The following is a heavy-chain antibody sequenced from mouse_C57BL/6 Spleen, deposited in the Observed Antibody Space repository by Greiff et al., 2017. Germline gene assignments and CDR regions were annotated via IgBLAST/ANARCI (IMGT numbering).Heavy chain of an antibody. D-gene: IGHD3-2*02. V-gene: IGHV1-53*01. J-gene: IGHJ4*01. CDR3: ARRPPGHYDAMDY. Sequence: QVQLQQPGTELVKPGASVKLSCKASGYTFTSYWMHWVKQRPGQGLEWIGNITPSNGGTTYNEKFKSKATLTVDKSSSTAYMQLSSLTSEDSAVYDCARRPPGHYDAMDYWGQGTSVTVSS. CDR2: ITPSNGGT. CDR1: GYTFTSYW.